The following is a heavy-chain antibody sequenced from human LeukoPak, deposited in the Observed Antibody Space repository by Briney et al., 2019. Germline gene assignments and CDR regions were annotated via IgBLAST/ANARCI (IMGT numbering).Heavy chain of an antibody. CDR1: GGSISSYY. J-gene: IGHJ5*02. CDR3: ARVPYYDILTGYYWLDP. Sequence: SETLSLTCTVSGGSISSYYWSWIRQPPGKGLEWIGYIYYSGSTNYNPSLKSRVTISVDTSKNQFSLKLSSVTAADTAVYYCARVPYYDILTGYYWLDPWGQGTLVTVSS. V-gene: IGHV4-59*01. CDR2: IYYSGST. D-gene: IGHD3-9*01.